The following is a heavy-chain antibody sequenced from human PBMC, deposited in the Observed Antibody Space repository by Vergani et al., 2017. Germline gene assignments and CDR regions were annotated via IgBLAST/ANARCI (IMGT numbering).Heavy chain of an antibody. CDR2: IRYDGSNK. J-gene: IGHJ4*02. D-gene: IGHD3-3*01. V-gene: IGHV3-30*02. CDR3: AREAGYDFWTSYGVDY. CDR1: GFTLNTYG. Sequence: QVQILQSGGGVVQPGGSLRLSCTLSGFTLNTYGIHWVRQAPGKGLEWVSFIRYDGSNKYYADSVKGRFTISRDNSKNTLYLQMNSLRAEDTAVYYCAREAGYDFWTSYGVDYWGQGTLVTVSS.